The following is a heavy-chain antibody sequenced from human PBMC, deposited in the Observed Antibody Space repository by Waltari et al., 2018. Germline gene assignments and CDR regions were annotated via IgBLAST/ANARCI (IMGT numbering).Heavy chain of an antibody. D-gene: IGHD3-10*01. CDR1: GYSFTSYW. V-gene: IGHV5-51*01. CDR3: ARRHYYGSGSYYNFDY. J-gene: IGHJ4*02. Sequence: EVQLVQSGAEVKNPGESLKISCKGSGYSFTSYWIGWVRQSPGKGLEWMGIIYPGDSDTRYSPSFQGQVTISADKSISTAYLQWSSLKASDTAMYYCARRHYYGSGSYYNFDYWGQGTLVTVSS. CDR2: IYPGDSDT.